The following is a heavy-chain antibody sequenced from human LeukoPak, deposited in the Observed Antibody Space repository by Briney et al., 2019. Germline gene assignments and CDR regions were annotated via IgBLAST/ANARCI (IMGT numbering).Heavy chain of an antibody. CDR3: AKEGNRGVAGTRYFDY. V-gene: IGHV3-23*01. CDR2: ISGSGGST. J-gene: IGHJ4*02. D-gene: IGHD6-19*01. CDR1: GFTFSSYA. Sequence: PGGSLRLSCAASGFTFSSYAMSWVRQAPGKGLEWVSAISGSGGSTYYADSVKGRFTISRDNSKNTLYLQMNSLRAQATAVYYCAKEGNRGVAGTRYFDYWGQGTLVTVSS.